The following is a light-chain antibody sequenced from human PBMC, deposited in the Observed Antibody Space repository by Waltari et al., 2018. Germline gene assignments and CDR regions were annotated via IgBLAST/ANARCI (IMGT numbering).Light chain of an antibody. CDR2: DVS. CDR3: CSYAGAYTLGV. J-gene: IGLJ1*01. V-gene: IGLV2-11*01. CDR1: SSDVGGSYF. Sequence: QSALTQPRSVSGSPGQSVTISCTGTSSDVGGSYFFSWYQQHPGKAPKLLIYDVSKRPSGVPDHFSGSKSGNTASLTISGLQAEDEADYFCCSYAGAYTLGVFGTGTKVTVL.